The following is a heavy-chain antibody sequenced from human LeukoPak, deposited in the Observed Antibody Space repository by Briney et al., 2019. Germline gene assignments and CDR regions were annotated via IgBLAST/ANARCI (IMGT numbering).Heavy chain of an antibody. Sequence: GGSLRLSRAASGFTFSSYSMNWVRQAPGKGLEWVSSISSSSSYIYYADSVKGRFTISRDNAKNSLYLQMNSLRAEDTAVYYCARKGYSSAYYFDYWGQGTLVTVSS. J-gene: IGHJ4*02. CDR1: GFTFSSYS. D-gene: IGHD6-6*01. CDR3: ARKGYSSAYYFDY. V-gene: IGHV3-21*01. CDR2: ISSSSSYI.